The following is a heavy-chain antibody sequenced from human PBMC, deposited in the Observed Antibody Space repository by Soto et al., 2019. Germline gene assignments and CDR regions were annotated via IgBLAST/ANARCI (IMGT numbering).Heavy chain of an antibody. V-gene: IGHV3-21*01. CDR2: ISSSSSYI. J-gene: IGHJ6*03. Sequence: GGSLRLSCAASGFTFSSYSMNWVRQAPGKGLEWVSSISSSSSYIYYADSVKGRFTISRDNAKNSLYLQMNSLRAEDTAVYYCARIDGFDYYYMDVWGKGTTVTVSS. CDR1: GFTFSSYS. CDR3: ARIDGFDYYYMDV. D-gene: IGHD2-21*01.